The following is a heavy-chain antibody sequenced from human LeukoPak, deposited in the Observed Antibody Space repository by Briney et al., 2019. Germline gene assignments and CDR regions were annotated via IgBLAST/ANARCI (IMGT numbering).Heavy chain of an antibody. CDR2: INPSGGRT. CDR1: GYTFSSYY. D-gene: IGHD6-19*01. Sequence: ASVKVSCKASGYTFSSYYMHWVRQAPGQGLEWMGIINPSGGRTSYAQKFQGRVTMTRDTSTSTVYMELSSLRAEDPAVYYCARKGGSAWYEDAFDIWGQGTMVTVSS. J-gene: IGHJ3*02. CDR3: ARKGGSAWYEDAFDI. V-gene: IGHV1-46*01.